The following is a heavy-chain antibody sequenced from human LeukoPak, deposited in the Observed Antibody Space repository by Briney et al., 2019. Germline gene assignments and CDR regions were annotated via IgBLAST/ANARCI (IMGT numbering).Heavy chain of an antibody. CDR3: ATEAPRSYYFDY. CDR1: GHTFPNYH. J-gene: IGHJ4*02. Sequence: GASVKVSCKASGHTFPNYHIHLVRQAPGQRGEWMGAVYATGGVAINTQTFPVRVTMTRDTSTGTVYMELSSLRFEDTAIYYCATEAPRSYYFDYWGQGIQVTVSS. CDR2: VYATGGVA. V-gene: IGHV1-46*01.